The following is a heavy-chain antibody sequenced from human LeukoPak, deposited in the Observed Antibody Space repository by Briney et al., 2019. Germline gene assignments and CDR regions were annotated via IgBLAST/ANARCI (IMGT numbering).Heavy chain of an antibody. CDR3: ARGGGFLESLYADAFDI. J-gene: IGHJ3*02. V-gene: IGHV4-38-2*02. CDR2: FYHSGGP. Sequence: SETLSLTCTVSGYPISSGYYWGWIRQPPGKGLEWIGNFYHSGGPYYTPSLKSRATISVDTSRNQFSLILTSVTAADTAVYYCARGGGFLESLYADAFDIWGQGTMVTVSS. D-gene: IGHD3-3*01. CDR1: GYPISSGYY.